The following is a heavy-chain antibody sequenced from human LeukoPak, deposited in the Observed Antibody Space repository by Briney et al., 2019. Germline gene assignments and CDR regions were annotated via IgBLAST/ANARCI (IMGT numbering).Heavy chain of an antibody. D-gene: IGHD5-24*01. V-gene: IGHV3-48*04. Sequence: GGSLRLSCAASGFTFSIYAMNWVRQTPGKGLEWVSYISYNSETAHYADSVRGRFTISRDNAKISLYLQMNSLRAEDTAVYYCTRSGDGAFDTWGQGTMVTVSS. CDR3: TRSGDGAFDT. J-gene: IGHJ3*02. CDR2: ISYNSETA. CDR1: GFTFSIYA.